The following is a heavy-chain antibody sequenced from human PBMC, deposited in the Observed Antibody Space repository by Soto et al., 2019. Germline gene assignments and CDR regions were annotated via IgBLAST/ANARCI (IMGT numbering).Heavy chain of an antibody. Sequence: GGSLRLSCAASGFTFSSYAMSWVRQAPGKGLEWVSAISGSGGSTYYADSVKGRFTISRDNSKNTLYLQMNSLRAEDTAVYYCAKDLHYYGSGSREAFDIWGQGTMVTVSS. D-gene: IGHD3-10*01. V-gene: IGHV3-23*01. CDR3: AKDLHYYGSGSREAFDI. CDR1: GFTFSSYA. J-gene: IGHJ3*02. CDR2: ISGSGGST.